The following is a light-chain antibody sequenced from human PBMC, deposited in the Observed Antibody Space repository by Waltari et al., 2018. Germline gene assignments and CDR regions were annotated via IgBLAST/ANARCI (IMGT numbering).Light chain of an antibody. CDR2: DAS. CDR3: QQRSKWPLT. V-gene: IGKV3-11*01. J-gene: IGKJ4*01. Sequence: DIVLTQSPATLSLSPGERATISCRASQSITNYLAWYQLKPGQATRLLIYDASNRATGIPARFSGSGSGTDFTLTISNLEPEDSAVYYCQQRSKWPLTFGGGTKVEIK. CDR1: QSITNY.